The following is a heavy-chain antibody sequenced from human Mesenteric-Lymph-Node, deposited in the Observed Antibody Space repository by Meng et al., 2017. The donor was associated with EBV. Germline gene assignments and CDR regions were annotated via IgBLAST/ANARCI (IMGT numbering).Heavy chain of an antibody. D-gene: IGHD3-3*02. CDR2: ISQSGDT. J-gene: IGHJ4*02. Sequence: LQPWVHNLLEPLTHQPPTSEASVVSVSGYHGRGSRQPPGKGLEYIGEISQSGDTTYNPSLKSRVTISVARSRNQFSLKMASVTAADTAVYYCARGAIFGIVITYFDYWSQGTLVTVSS. CDR1: VVSVSGYH. V-gene: IGHV4-34*02. CDR3: ARGAIFGIVITYFDY.